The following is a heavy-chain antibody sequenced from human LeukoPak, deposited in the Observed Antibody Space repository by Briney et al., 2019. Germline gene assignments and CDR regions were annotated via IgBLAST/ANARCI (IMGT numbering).Heavy chain of an antibody. CDR3: ARGDCSGGSCYRDY. J-gene: IGHJ4*02. CDR2: ISYDGSNK. Sequence: PGRSLRLSCAASGFTFSSYGMHWVRQAPGKGLEWVAVISYDGSNKYYADSVKGRFTISRDNSKNTLYLQMNSLRSEDTAVYYCARGDCSGGSCYRDYWGQGTLVTVSS. D-gene: IGHD2-15*01. V-gene: IGHV3-30*03. CDR1: GFTFSSYG.